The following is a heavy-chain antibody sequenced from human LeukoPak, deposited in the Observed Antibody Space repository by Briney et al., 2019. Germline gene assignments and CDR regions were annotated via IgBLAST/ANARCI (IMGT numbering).Heavy chain of an antibody. CDR1: GFTFSGYS. D-gene: IGHD1-26*01. J-gene: IGHJ4*02. CDR3: ARVRGSYYLDY. CDR2: ISSSISTI. Sequence: GGSLRLSCAASGFTFSGYSMNWVRQAPGKGLEWVSYISSSISTIYYADSVKGRFTISRDNAKNSLYLQMNSLRAEDTAVYYCARVRGSYYLDYWGQGTLVTVSS. V-gene: IGHV3-48*01.